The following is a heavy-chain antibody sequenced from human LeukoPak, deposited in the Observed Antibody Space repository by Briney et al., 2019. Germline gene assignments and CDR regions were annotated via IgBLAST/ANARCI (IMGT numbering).Heavy chain of an antibody. CDR3: ARDSYGADI. D-gene: IGHD4/OR15-4a*01. J-gene: IGHJ3*02. CDR2: IYSGGSA. CDR1: GFMVSSHY. Sequence: GGSLRLSCAASGFMVSSHYMSWVRQAPGKGLEWVSVIYSGGSAYYTDSVKGRFTISRDNSKNTLYLQMNSLRAEDTAVYYCARDSYGADIWGQGTMVTVSS. V-gene: IGHV3-66*01.